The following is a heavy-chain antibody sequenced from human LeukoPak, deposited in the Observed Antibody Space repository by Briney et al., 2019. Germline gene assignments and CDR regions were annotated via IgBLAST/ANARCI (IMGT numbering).Heavy chain of an antibody. V-gene: IGHV3-74*01. CDR3: ARGNIAAAGIHY. Sequence: GGSLRLSCAASGFTFSSYWMHWVRQAPGKGLVWVSRINGDGSSTTYVDSVMGRFTISRDNAKNTLYLQMNSVRAEDTAIYYCARGNIAAAGIHYWGQGTLVIVSS. J-gene: IGHJ4*02. CDR2: INGDGSST. CDR1: GFTFSSYW. D-gene: IGHD6-13*01.